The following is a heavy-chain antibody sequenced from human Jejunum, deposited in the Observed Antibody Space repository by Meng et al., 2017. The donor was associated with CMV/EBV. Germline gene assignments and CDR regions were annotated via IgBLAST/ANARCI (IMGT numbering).Heavy chain of an antibody. CDR3: IRGPYGADSWYDY. D-gene: IGHD4-17*01. J-gene: IGHJ4*02. CDR1: GFTISTCW. V-gene: IGHV3-74*01. CDR2: INTDGSNT. Sequence: SGFTISTCWIHWVRQVPWKGLAWVSRINTDGSNTNYADSVKGRFTISRDNAKSTLYLQMNSLTAEDTAVYYCIRGPYGADSWYDYWGQGTLVTVSS.